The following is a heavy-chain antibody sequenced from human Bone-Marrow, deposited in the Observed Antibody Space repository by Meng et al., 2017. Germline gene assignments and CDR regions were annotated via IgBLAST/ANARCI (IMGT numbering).Heavy chain of an antibody. CDR3: ARALKRALQFYYYDSSGYYPSLGY. CDR1: GFTFSSYW. D-gene: IGHD3-22*01. Sequence: LSLTCAASGFTFSSYWMSWVRQAPGKGLEWVANIKQDGSEKYYVDSVKGRFTISRDNAKNSLYLQMNSLRAEDTAVYYCARALKRALQFYYYDSSGYYPSLGYWGQGTLVTVSS. J-gene: IGHJ4*02. V-gene: IGHV3-7*01. CDR2: IKQDGSEK.